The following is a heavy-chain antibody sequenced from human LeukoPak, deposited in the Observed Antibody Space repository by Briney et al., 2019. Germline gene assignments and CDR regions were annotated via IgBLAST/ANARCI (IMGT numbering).Heavy chain of an antibody. Sequence: GASVKVSCKASGGTFSSYAISWVRQAPGQGLEWMGGIIPIFGTANYAQKFQGRVTITADKSTSTAYMELSSLRSEDTAVYYCARDMYSSGWSDYWGQGTLVTVSS. J-gene: IGHJ4*02. V-gene: IGHV1-69*06. CDR2: IIPIFGTA. D-gene: IGHD6-19*01. CDR1: GGTFSSYA. CDR3: ARDMYSSGWSDY.